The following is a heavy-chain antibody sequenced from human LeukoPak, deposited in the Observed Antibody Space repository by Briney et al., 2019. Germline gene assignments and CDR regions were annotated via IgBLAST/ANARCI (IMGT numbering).Heavy chain of an antibody. D-gene: IGHD1-26*01. CDR1: GFTFSTYW. J-gene: IGHJ4*02. V-gene: IGHV3-7*01. CDR3: ARDKIVGATYFDY. CDR2: IKQDGSKN. Sequence: PGGSLRLSCVASGFTFSTYWMSWVRQAPGKGLEWVANIKQDGSKNYYVEFVKGRFTISRDNAKNSLYLQMNSLRVEDTAVYYCARDKIVGATYFDYWGQGTLVTVSS.